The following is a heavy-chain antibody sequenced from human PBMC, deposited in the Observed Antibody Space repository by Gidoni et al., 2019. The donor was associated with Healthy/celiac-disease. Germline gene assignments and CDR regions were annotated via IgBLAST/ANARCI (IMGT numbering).Heavy chain of an antibody. D-gene: IGHD3-9*01. J-gene: IGHJ3*02. CDR2: ISYDGSNK. CDR1: GFTFSSYA. Sequence: QVQLVESGGGVVQPGRSLRLSCAASGFTFSSYAMHWVRQAPGKGLEWVAVISYDGSNKYYADSVKGRFTISRDNSKNTLYLQMNSLRAEDTAVYYCARDGASYYDILTGSDDAFDIWGQGTMVTVSS. V-gene: IGHV3-30-3*01. CDR3: ARDGASYYDILTGSDDAFDI.